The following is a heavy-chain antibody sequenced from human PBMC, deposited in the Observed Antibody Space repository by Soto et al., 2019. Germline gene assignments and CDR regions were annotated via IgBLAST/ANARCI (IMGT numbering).Heavy chain of an antibody. CDR2: IYYSGST. Sequence: QVQLQESGPGLVKPSQTLSLTCTVSGGSISSGDYYWSWIRQPPGKGLEWIGYIYYSGSTYYNPSLNSPVTISVDTSKSQFSLKLSSVTAADTAVYYCARVGGYCSGGSCHSVLDYWGQGTLVTVSS. V-gene: IGHV4-30-4*01. J-gene: IGHJ4*02. CDR1: GGSISSGDYY. D-gene: IGHD2-15*01. CDR3: ARVGGYCSGGSCHSVLDY.